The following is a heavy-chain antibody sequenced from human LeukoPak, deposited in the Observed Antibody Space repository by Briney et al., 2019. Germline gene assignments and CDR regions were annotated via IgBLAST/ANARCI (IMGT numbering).Heavy chain of an antibody. J-gene: IGHJ3*02. V-gene: IGHV3-23*01. CDR2: ITFSADTT. Sequence: GGSLRLSCVASGFNFNIYHMTWVRQAPGEGLEWVSIITFSADTTYYADSVKGRFTISRDNPKNTLYLQMNSLRAEDTAVYYCAKKSQSRGRGAFDIWGQGTMVTVSS. D-gene: IGHD3-10*01. CDR3: AKKSQSRGRGAFDI. CDR1: GFNFNIYH.